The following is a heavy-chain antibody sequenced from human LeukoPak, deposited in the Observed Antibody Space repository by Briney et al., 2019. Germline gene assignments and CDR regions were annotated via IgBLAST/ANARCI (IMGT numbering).Heavy chain of an antibody. Sequence: GGSLRLSCAASGFTFSSYSMNWVRQAPGKGLEWVSSISSSSSYIYYADSVKGRFTISRDNAKNSPYQQMNSLRAEDTAVYYCARPVSSWSSSSRYWGQGTLVTVSS. CDR1: GFTFSSYS. CDR3: ARPVSSWSSSSRY. CDR2: ISSSSSYI. V-gene: IGHV3-21*01. D-gene: IGHD6-6*01. J-gene: IGHJ4*02.